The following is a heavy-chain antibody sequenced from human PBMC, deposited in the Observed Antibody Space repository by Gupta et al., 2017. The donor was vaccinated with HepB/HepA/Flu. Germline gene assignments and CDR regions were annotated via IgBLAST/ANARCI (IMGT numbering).Heavy chain of an antibody. J-gene: IGHJ4*02. D-gene: IGHD2-15*01. CDR2: IIPIFGAA. Sequence: QVQLVQYGAEVKKPGSSVKVSCKASGGTFSTSAFYWLRQAPGQGLEWMGGIIPIFGAANYAQKFQGRVTITADGSTSTVFMELSSLTSDDTAVYFCEREKGTLAPAFDYWGQGTLVIVSS. CDR3: EREKGTLAPAFDY. CDR1: GGTFSTSA. V-gene: IGHV1-69*01.